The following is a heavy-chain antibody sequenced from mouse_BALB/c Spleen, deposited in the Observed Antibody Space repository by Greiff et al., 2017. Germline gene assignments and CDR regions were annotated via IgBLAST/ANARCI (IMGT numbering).Heavy chain of an antibody. D-gene: IGHD2-1*01. CDR2: IYPYNGGT. V-gene: IGHV1S29*02. Sequence: VQLQQSGPELVKPGASVKISCKASGYTFTDYNMHWVKQSHGKSLEWIGYIYPYNGGTGYNQKFKSKATLTVDNSSSTAYMELRSLTSEDSAVYYCARRGNYPYYFDYWGQGTTLTVSA. CDR3: ARRGNYPYYFDY. CDR1: GYTFTDYN. J-gene: IGHJ2*01.